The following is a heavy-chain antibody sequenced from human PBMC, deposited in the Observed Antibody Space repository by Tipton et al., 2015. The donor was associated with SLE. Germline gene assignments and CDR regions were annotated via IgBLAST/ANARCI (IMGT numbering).Heavy chain of an antibody. V-gene: IGHV4-34*01. CDR2: INHSGST. CDR3: ARGPEQWLVNPHYFDY. Sequence: LRLSCAVYGGSFSGYYWSWIRQPPGKGLEWIGEINHSGSTYYNPSLKSRVTISVDTSKNQFSLKLSSVTAADTAVYYCARGPEQWLVNPHYFDYWGQGTLVTVSS. J-gene: IGHJ4*02. D-gene: IGHD6-19*01. CDR1: GGSFSGYY.